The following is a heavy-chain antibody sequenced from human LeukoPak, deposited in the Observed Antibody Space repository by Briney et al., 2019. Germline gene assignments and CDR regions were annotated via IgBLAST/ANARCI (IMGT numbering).Heavy chain of an antibody. CDR1: GFTVSTNY. CDR2: LYSSGST. Sequence: GGSLRLSCAASGFTVSTNYMSWVRQAPGKGLEWVSLLYSSGSTCYTDSVKGRFTISRDSSKNTLYLQMNSLRAEDTAVYYCAGRDKGYYYGMDVWGQGTTVTVSS. J-gene: IGHJ6*02. V-gene: IGHV3-66*01. D-gene: IGHD5-24*01. CDR3: AGRDKGYYYGMDV.